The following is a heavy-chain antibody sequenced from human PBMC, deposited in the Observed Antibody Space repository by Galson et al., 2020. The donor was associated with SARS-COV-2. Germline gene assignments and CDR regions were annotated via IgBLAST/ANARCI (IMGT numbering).Heavy chain of an antibody. J-gene: IGHJ5*02. CDR3: ARDVGGWFDP. CDR1: GFTFSSYA. D-gene: IGHD3-16*01. Sequence: GESPKIPCAASGFTFSSYAMHWVRQAPGQGLEWVAVISYDGSHKYYADSVKGRFTISRDNSKNTLYLQMNSLRAEDTAVYYCARDVGGWFDPWGQGTLVTVSS. V-gene: IGHV3-30-3*01. CDR2: ISYDGSHK.